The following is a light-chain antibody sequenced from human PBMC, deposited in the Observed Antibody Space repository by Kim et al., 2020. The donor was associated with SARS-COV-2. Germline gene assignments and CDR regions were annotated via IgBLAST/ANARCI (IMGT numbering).Light chain of an antibody. J-gene: IGLJ2*01. CDR1: KLGVKC. Sequence: CPGQPASTTASRNKLGVKCAAWYQQNPGQSPVLVIYQDSKLPSGIPERFSGSNSGNTATLTISGTQAMDEADYYCQAWDSSVVFGGGTQLTVL. CDR2: QDS. CDR3: QAWDSSVV. V-gene: IGLV3-1*01.